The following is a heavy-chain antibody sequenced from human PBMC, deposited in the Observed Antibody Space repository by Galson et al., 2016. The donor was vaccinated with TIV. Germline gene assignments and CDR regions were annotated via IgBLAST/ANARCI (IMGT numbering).Heavy chain of an antibody. CDR1: GGTINSYA. Sequence: SVKVSCKASGGTINSYAINWVRQAPGQGLEWLGGIFPIFGSPTYGQNFQGRVSLTADEYTTTAYMELSSLRSEDTAVYFCAGSRHHLRGNPYYDYFMDVWGQGTTVPVSS. CDR3: AGSRHHLRGNPYYDYFMDV. D-gene: IGHD4-23*01. CDR2: IFPIFGSP. V-gene: IGHV1-69*13. J-gene: IGHJ6*02.